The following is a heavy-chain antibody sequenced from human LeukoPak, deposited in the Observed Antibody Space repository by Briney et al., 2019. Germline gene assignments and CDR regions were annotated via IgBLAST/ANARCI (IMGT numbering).Heavy chain of an antibody. Sequence: SETLSLTCAVYGGSFSGYYWSWIRQPPGKGLEWIGEINHSGSTNYNPSLKSRVTISVDTSKNQFSPKLSSVTAADTAVYYCARGPFRFYYDSSGSGFDYWGQGTLVTVSS. V-gene: IGHV4-34*01. CDR1: GGSFSGYY. CDR2: INHSGST. CDR3: ARGPFRFYYDSSGSGFDY. J-gene: IGHJ4*02. D-gene: IGHD3-22*01.